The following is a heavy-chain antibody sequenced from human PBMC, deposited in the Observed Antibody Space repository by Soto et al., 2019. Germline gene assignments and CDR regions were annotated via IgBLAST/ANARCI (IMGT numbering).Heavy chain of an antibody. CDR3: ARDSSIPEYSSSRGWSDP. CDR2: INPSGGST. CDR1: GYTFTSYY. J-gene: IGHJ5*02. V-gene: IGHV1-46*01. D-gene: IGHD6-6*01. Sequence: VASVKVSCKVSGYTFTSYYMHWVRQAPGQGLEWMGIINPSGGSTSYAQKFQGRVTMTRDTSTSTVYMELSSLRSEDTAVYYCARDSSIPEYSSSRGWSDPWGQGTLVTVSS.